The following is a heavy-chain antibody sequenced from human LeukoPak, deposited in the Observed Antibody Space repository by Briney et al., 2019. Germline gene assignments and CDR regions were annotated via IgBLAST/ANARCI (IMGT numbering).Heavy chain of an antibody. J-gene: IGHJ4*02. V-gene: IGHV1-69*04. CDR3: ARNVAVAGTGLNY. CDR1: GGTFSSYA. Sequence: ASVKVSCTASGGTFSSYAISWVRQAPGQGLEWMGRIIPILGIANYAQKFQGRVTITADKSTSTAYMELSSLRSEDTAVYYCARNVAVAGTGLNYWGQGTLVTVSS. D-gene: IGHD6-19*01. CDR2: IIPILGIA.